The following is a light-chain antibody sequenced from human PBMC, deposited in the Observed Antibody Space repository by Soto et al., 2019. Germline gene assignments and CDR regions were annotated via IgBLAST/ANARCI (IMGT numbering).Light chain of an antibody. CDR3: LQALQTPWT. CDR1: QSLLHGNGYNY. Sequence: EIVVTQSPLSLPVTPGEPASISCRFSQSLLHGNGYNYVDWYLKKPGQSPQLLIYLGSTRASGASDRFNGSGSGTDFTLKISRVEAGDVGDYYCLQALQTPWTFGQGTKVEIK. J-gene: IGKJ1*01. CDR2: LGS. V-gene: IGKV2-28*01.